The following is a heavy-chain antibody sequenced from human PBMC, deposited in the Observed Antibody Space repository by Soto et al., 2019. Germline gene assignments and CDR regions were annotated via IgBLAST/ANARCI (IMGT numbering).Heavy chain of an antibody. CDR3: AKPESSYSWGNGPDY. Sequence: GSLRLSCAASGFTFSSYAMSWVRQAPGKGLEWVSAISGGGGSTYYADSVKGRFTISRDNSKNTLHLQMNSLRAEDTALYFCAKPESSYSWGNGPDYWGQGTLVTVSS. V-gene: IGHV3-23*01. CDR2: ISGGGGST. CDR1: GFTFSSYA. D-gene: IGHD1-26*01. J-gene: IGHJ4*02.